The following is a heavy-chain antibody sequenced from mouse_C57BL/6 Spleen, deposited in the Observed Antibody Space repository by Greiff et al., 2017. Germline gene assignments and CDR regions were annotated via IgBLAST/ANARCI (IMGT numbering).Heavy chain of an antibody. V-gene: IGHV6-3*01. CDR2: IRLKSDNYAT. J-gene: IGHJ4*01. D-gene: IGHD2-2*01. Sequence: EVKVEESGGGLVQPGGSMKLSCVASGFTFSNYWMNWVRQSPEKGLEWVAQIRLKSDNYATHYAESVKGRFTISRDDSKSSVYLQMNNLRAEDTGIYYCTGRLGDYWGQGTSVTVSS. CDR3: TGRLGDY. CDR1: GFTFSNYW.